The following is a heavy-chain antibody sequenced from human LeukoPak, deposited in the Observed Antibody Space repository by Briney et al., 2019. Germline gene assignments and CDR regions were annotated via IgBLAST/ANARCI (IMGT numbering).Heavy chain of an antibody. CDR2: INSDGRST. CDR3: ARDQGATWGSDAFDI. D-gene: IGHD1-26*01. V-gene: IGHV3-74*01. CDR1: GFTFSSYW. Sequence: GGSLRLSCAASGFTFSSYWMHWVRQAPGKGLVWVSRINSDGRSTSYADSVKGRFTISRDNAKNSLYLQMNSLRAEDTAVYYCARDQGATWGSDAFDIWGQGTMVTVSS. J-gene: IGHJ3*02.